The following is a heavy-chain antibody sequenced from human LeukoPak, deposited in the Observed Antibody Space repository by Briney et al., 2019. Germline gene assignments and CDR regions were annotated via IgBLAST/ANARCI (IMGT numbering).Heavy chain of an antibody. J-gene: IGHJ6*02. CDR1: GYTLTELS. CDR2: FDPEDGET. CDR3: ARLRDFWSGYLSGYGMDV. V-gene: IGHV1-24*01. D-gene: IGHD3-3*01. Sequence: ASVKVSCKVSGYTLTELSMHWVRQAPGKGLEWMGGFDPEDGETIYAQKFQGRVTMTEDTSTDTAYMELSSLRSEDTAVYYCARLRDFWSGYLSGYGMDVWGQGTTVTVSS.